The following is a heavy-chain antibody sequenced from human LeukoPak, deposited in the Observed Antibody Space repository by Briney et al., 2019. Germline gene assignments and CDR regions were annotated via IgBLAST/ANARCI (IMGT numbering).Heavy chain of an antibody. CDR2: MSTSGTYT. J-gene: IGHJ4*02. CDR1: GFPFTPYT. Sequence: GGCLRLSCAASGFPFTPYTMNWIRQAPGKGLEWVASMSTSGTYTYYADSVKGRFTVSRDNAKNSLYLQMNSLRAEDTAVYYCAREGSGEEFDYWGQGTLVTVSS. D-gene: IGHD1-26*01. V-gene: IGHV3-21*01. CDR3: AREGSGEEFDY.